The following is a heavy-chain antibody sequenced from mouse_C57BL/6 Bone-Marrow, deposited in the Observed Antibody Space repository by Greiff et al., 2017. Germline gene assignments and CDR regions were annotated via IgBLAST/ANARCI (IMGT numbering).Heavy chain of an antibody. CDR3: AREEGYYGSSYVFWYFDV. Sequence: QVQLQQSGPELVKPGASVKISCKASGYTFTDYYINWVKQRPGQGLEWIGWIYPGSGNTKYNEKFKGKATLTVDTSSGTAYMQLSSLTSEDSAVYFCAREEGYYGSSYVFWYFDVWGTGTTVTVSS. V-gene: IGHV1-84*01. J-gene: IGHJ1*03. D-gene: IGHD1-1*01. CDR2: IYPGSGNT. CDR1: GYTFTDYY.